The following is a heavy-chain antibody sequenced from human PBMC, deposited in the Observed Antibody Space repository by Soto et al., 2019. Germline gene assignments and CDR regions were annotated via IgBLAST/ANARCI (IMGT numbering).Heavy chain of an antibody. V-gene: IGHV3-33*01. CDR3: ARARSSLLHPTYGMDV. J-gene: IGHJ6*02. Sequence: GSLRLSCAASGFTFSNYGMHWVRQAPGKGLEWVAVIWYDGSNKYYADSVKGRFTISRDNSKNTLYLQMNSLRAEDTAVYYCARARSSLLHPTYGMDVWGQGTTVTSP. CDR2: IWYDGSNK. CDR1: GFTFSNYG.